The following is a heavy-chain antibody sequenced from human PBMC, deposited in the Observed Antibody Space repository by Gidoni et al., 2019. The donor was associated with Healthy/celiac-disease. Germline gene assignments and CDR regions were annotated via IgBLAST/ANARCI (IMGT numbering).Heavy chain of an antibody. CDR1: GFPLRSHY. CDR3: ARDRPYSSSGTVRRRFSGWYFDL. J-gene: IGHJ2*01. D-gene: IGHD6-13*01. Sequence: EVQLVETGGGLIQPGGSLRLSCAASGFPLRSHYLSWVRQAPWKGLEWVSVIYSGGSTDYADSVKGRFTISRDNSKNTLYLQMNSLRAEDTAVYYCARDRPYSSSGTVRRRFSGWYFDLWGRGTLVTVSS. V-gene: IGHV3-53*02. CDR2: IYSGGST.